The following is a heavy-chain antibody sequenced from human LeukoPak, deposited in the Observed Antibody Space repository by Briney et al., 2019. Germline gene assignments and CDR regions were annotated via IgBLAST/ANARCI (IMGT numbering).Heavy chain of an antibody. CDR1: GGSFSGYY. D-gene: IGHD7-27*01. J-gene: IGHJ4*02. Sequence: PSETLSLTCAVYGGSFSGYYWSWIRQRPGKGLEWIEEINHSGSTNYNPSLKSRVTISVDTSKNQFSLKLSSVTAADTAVYYCARITGESDYWGQGTLVTVSS. CDR3: ARITGESDY. CDR2: INHSGST. V-gene: IGHV4-34*01.